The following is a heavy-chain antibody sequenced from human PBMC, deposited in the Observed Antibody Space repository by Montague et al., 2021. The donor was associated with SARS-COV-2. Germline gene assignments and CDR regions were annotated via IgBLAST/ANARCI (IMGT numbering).Heavy chain of an antibody. J-gene: IGHJ2*01. D-gene: IGHD2-21*01. CDR3: ARDRGWGSSGAAYIDL. CDR2: IYHTGST. CDR1: GGSTTSGVYS. V-gene: IGHV4-31*03. Sequence: TLSLTCTVSGGSTTSGVYSWTWIRQHPGKGLEWIVYIYHTGSTYYNPSLQSRLRTSVDTSKNEFSLTLTSVTAADTAIYYCARDRGWGSSGAAYIDLWGRGTLVTVSS.